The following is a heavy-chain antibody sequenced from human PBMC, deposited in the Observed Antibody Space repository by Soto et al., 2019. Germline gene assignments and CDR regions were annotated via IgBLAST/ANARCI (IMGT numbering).Heavy chain of an antibody. D-gene: IGHD3-22*01. CDR1: GGTFSSYS. CDR3: ATSSGNQTSTAAFDI. J-gene: IGHJ3*02. V-gene: IGHV1-69*10. CDR2: IIPILGIA. Sequence: SVKVSCKASGGTFSSYSISWVRQAPGRGLEWMGGIIPILGIANYAQKFQGRVTITADKSTSTAYMELSSLRSEDTAVYYCATSSGNQTSTAAFDIWGQGTMVTVSS.